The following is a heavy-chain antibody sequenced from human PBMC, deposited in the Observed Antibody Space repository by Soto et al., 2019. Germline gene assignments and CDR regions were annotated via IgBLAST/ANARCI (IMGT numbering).Heavy chain of an antibody. CDR1: GGSISSYY. V-gene: IGHV4-59*01. CDR3: ARERYGDFLMDY. J-gene: IGHJ4*02. D-gene: IGHD4-17*01. Sequence: SETLSLTCTVSGGSISSYYWSWIRQPPGKGLEWIGYIYYSGSTNYNPSLKSRVTISVDTSKNHFSLKLSSVTAADTAVYYCARERYGDFLMDYWGQGTLVTVSS. CDR2: IYYSGST.